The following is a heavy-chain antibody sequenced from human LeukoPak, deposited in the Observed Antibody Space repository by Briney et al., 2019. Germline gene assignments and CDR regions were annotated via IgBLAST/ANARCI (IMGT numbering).Heavy chain of an antibody. CDR3: AREGVTIGGRGLYY. D-gene: IGHD3-3*01. V-gene: IGHV4-4*07. CDR2: IYASGTT. Sequence: SETLSLTCTVSGGSISSYFWSWIRQPAGKGLEWIGRIYASGTTNYNPSLKSRVTMSVDTSKNQFSLNLSSVTAADTAVYYCAREGVTIGGRGLYYWGQGALVTVSS. CDR1: GGSISSYF. J-gene: IGHJ4*02.